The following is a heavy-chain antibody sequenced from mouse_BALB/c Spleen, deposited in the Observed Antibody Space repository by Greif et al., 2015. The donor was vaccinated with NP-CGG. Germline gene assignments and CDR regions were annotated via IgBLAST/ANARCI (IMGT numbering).Heavy chain of an antibody. Sequence: VQLKHSGAELVKPGASVKLSCTASGFNIKDTYMHWVKQRPEQGLEWIGRIDPANGNTKYDPKFQGKATITADTSSNTAYLQLSSLTSEDAAVYYCARCQLRGAWFAYWGQGTLVTVSA. J-gene: IGHJ3*01. CDR3: ARCQLRGAWFAY. V-gene: IGHV14-3*02. D-gene: IGHD1-1*01. CDR1: GFNIKDTY. CDR2: IDPANGNT.